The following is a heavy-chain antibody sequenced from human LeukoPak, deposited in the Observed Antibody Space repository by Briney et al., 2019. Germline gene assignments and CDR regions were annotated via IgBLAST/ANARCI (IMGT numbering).Heavy chain of an antibody. V-gene: IGHV4-61*02. CDR1: GGSISSGSYY. J-gene: IGHJ4*02. CDR2: IYTSGST. CDR3: ARRHYYGSGSYYNRFDY. D-gene: IGHD3-10*01. Sequence: SETLSLTCTVSGGSISSGSYYWSWIRQPAGKGLEWIGRIYTSGSTNYNPSLKSRVTISVDTSKNQFSLKLSSVTAADTAVYYCARRHYYGSGSYYNRFDYWGQGTLVTVSS.